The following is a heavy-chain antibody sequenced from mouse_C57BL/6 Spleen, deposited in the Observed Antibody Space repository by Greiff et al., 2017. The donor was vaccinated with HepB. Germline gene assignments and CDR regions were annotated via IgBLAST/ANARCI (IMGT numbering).Heavy chain of an antibody. CDR3: AKNRGGWYFDV. CDR1: GFSLTSYG. V-gene: IGHV2-4*01. J-gene: IGHJ1*03. Sequence: VKLVESGPGLVQPSQSLSITCTVSGFSLTSYGVHWVRQPPGKGLEWLGVIWSGGSTDYNAAFISRLSISKDNSKSQVFFKMNSLQADDTAIYYCAKNRGGWYFDVWGTGTTVTVSS. CDR2: IWSGGST.